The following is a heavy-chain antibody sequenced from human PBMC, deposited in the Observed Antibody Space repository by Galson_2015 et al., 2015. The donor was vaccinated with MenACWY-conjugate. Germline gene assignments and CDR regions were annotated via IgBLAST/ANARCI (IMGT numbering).Heavy chain of an antibody. V-gene: IGHV3-21*01. J-gene: IGHJ5*02. CDR3: ARDHYDSSGYSDRFDP. D-gene: IGHD3-22*01. CDR2: ISSSSSYI. Sequence: SLRLSCAASGFTFSSYSMNWVRQAPGKGLEWVSSISSSSSYIYYADSVKGRFTISRDNAKNSLYLQMNSLRAEDTAVYYCARDHYDSSGYSDRFDPWGQGTLVTVSS. CDR1: GFTFSSYS.